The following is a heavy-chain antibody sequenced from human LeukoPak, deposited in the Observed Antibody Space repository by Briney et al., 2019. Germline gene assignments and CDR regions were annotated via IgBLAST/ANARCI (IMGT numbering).Heavy chain of an antibody. J-gene: IGHJ3*02. CDR1: GFIFSSYW. CDR2: INSDGSST. Sequence: GGSLRLSRAASGFIFSSYWMHWVRQAPGKGLVWVSRINSDGSSTTYADSVKGRFTISRDNAKNTVYLQMNSLRAEDTAVYYCARGGGGNGNDAYDMWGQGTMVTVSS. D-gene: IGHD4-23*01. CDR3: ARGGGGNGNDAYDM. V-gene: IGHV3-74*01.